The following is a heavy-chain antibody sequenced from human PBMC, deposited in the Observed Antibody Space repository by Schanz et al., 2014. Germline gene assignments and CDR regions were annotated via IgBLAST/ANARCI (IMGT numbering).Heavy chain of an antibody. D-gene: IGHD3-3*01. Sequence: QVQLQQWGAGVLKPSETLSLTCVGSGGPLRGHYWSWIRQSPGKGREWIGGINPNKAIHHNPSLKKRVAITVNISKNQFSLKMSSLPAADTATYYCAREIGRRFFDYNYGMDVWGQGTSVTVS. CDR3: AREIGRRFFDYNYGMDV. CDR2: INPNKAI. CDR1: GGPLRGHY. V-gene: IGHV4-34*01. J-gene: IGHJ6*02.